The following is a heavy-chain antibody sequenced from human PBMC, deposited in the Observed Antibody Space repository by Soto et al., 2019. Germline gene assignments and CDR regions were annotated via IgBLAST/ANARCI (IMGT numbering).Heavy chain of an antibody. CDR1: GGSISSYY. CDR2: IYTSGST. J-gene: IGHJ2*01. V-gene: IGHV4-4*07. D-gene: IGHD2-21*02. CDR3: ARGGYCGGDCHFIYWYFDL. Sequence: QVQLQESGPGLVKPSETLSLTCTVSGGSISSYYWSWIRQPAGKGLEWIGRIYTSGSTNYNPSLKSRVTMSVDTSKNQFSLKLSSVTAADTAVYYCARGGYCGGDCHFIYWYFDLWGRGTLVTVSS.